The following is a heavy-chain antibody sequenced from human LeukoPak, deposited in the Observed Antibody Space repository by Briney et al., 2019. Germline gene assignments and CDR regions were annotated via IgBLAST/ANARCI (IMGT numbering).Heavy chain of an antibody. CDR1: GGSFSGYY. V-gene: IGHV4-34*01. J-gene: IGHJ3*02. Sequence: SEALSLTCAVYGGSFSGYYWSWIRQPPGKGLEWNWEINHSGSTIYNPSLKSRVTISVDTSKNQFSLKLSSVTAADTAVYYCARLFEGTFDIWGQGTMVTVSS. D-gene: IGHD3-10*01. CDR3: ARLFEGTFDI. CDR2: INHSGST.